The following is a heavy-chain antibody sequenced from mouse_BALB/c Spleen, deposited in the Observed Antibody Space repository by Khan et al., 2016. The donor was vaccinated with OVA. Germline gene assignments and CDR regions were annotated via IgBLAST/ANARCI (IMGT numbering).Heavy chain of an antibody. CDR1: GYTFTSYD. CDR2: INPYNDYT. D-gene: IGHD3-1*01. Sequence: EVQLQQSGPELVKPGASVKMSCKASGYTFTSYDMHWVKQKPGQGLEWIGYINPYNDYTNFNEKFKGKATLTSDKSSSTAYMELSSLTSEDSAVYYCARGVLGVQTWFAYWGQGTLVTVSA. J-gene: IGHJ3*01. CDR3: ARGVLGVQTWFAY. V-gene: IGHV1S136*01.